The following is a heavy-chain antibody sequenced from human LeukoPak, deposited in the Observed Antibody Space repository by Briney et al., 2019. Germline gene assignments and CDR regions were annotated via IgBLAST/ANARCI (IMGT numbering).Heavy chain of an antibody. CDR2: IYYSGST. J-gene: IGHJ4*02. Sequence: KASETLSLTCTVSGGSISSSSYCWGWIRQPPGKGLEWIGSIYYSGSTYYNPSLKSRVTISVDTSKNQSSLKLSSVTAADTAVYYCARTSRWLQFPWIDYWGQGTLVTVSS. V-gene: IGHV4-39*01. D-gene: IGHD5-24*01. CDR1: GGSISSSSYC. CDR3: ARTSRWLQFPWIDY.